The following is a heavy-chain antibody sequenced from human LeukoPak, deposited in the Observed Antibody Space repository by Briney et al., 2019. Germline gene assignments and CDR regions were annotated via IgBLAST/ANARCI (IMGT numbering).Heavy chain of an antibody. CDR2: IIPIFGTA. CDR3: ARSLAYGDYYFDY. V-gene: IGHV1-69*13. D-gene: IGHD4-17*01. J-gene: IGHJ4*02. CDR1: GGTFSSYA. Sequence: ASVKVSCTASGGTFSSYAISWVRQAPGQELEWMGGIIPIFGTANSAQKFQGRVTITADESTSTAYIELSSLRSEDTAVYYCARSLAYGDYYFDYWGQGTLVTVSS.